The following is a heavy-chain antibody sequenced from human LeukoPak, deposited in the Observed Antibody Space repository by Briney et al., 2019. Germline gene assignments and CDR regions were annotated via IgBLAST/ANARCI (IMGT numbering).Heavy chain of an antibody. CDR2: FYYSGST. D-gene: IGHD1-26*01. Sequence: SETLSLTCTVSGGAISSYYWSWIRQPPGKGLEWIGYFYYSGSTNYNPSLKSRVTISVDTSKDQFSLRVSSVTAADTAVYYCARGGSFDSWGQGTLVTVSS. CDR3: ARGGSFDS. J-gene: IGHJ4*02. CDR1: GGAISSYY. V-gene: IGHV4-59*01.